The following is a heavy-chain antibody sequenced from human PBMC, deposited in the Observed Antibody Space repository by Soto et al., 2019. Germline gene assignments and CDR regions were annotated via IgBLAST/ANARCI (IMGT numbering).Heavy chain of an antibody. J-gene: IGHJ5*02. V-gene: IGHV2-26*01. D-gene: IGHD5-18*01. CDR2: IFSNDGK. Sequence: QVTLKESGPVLVKPTETLTLTCTVSGFSFSNARMGVSWIRQSPGKALEWLAHIFSNDGKSYSTSLKTRLTIATDTSKSQVVLIMTNMDPVDTGTYYCARTEGSGYSTGYQYNWLDPWGQGILVTVSP. CDR3: ARTEGSGYSTGYQYNWLDP. CDR1: GFSFSNARMG.